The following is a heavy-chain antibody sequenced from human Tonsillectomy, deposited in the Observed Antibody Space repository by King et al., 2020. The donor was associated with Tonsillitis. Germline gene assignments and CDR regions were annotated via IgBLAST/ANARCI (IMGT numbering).Heavy chain of an antibody. CDR2: LNPGNGNT. D-gene: IGHD3-22*01. V-gene: IGHV1-3*01. J-gene: IGHJ3*02. Sequence: VQLVQSGAEVKKPGASVKVSCKASGFTFNNFAMHWVRPAPGQRLEWVGWLNPGNGNTKYSQKFQGRVTITRDTSASTAYMQLSSLRSEDTAVYYCARGLSVVVVTPDAFDIWGQGTMVTVSS. CDR3: ARGLSVVVVTPDAFDI. CDR1: GFTFNNFA.